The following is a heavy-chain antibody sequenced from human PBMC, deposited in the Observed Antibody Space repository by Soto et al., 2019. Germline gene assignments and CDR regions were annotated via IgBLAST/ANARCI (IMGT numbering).Heavy chain of an antibody. J-gene: IGHJ6*02. CDR3: ARSQGSSTSLEIYYYYYYGMAV. Sequence: QVQLVQSGAEVKKPGSSVKVSCKASGGTFSSYAISWVRQAPGQGLESMGGIIPISGTANDAQKFQGRVTITADESTSTAYMERSSLRSEAPAVYYCARSQGSSTSLEIYYYYYYGMAVWGQGTTVTVSS. V-gene: IGHV1-69*01. CDR2: IIPISGTA. CDR1: GGTFSSYA. D-gene: IGHD2-2*01.